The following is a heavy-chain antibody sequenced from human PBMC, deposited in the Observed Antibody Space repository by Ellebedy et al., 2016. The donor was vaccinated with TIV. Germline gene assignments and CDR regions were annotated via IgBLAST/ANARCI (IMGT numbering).Heavy chain of an antibody. CDR3: ARRGSYGDYAVQVHNWIDV. J-gene: IGHJ5*02. V-gene: IGHV3-7*01. CDR1: GFNFRRYW. CDR2: ICQDGSQK. D-gene: IGHD4-17*01. Sequence: PGGSLRLSCAAYGFNFRRYWMGRVRQAPGKGLEWVAKICQDGSQKYYVDSVEGRFTISRDNAKNSLYLEMKSLRAEDTAVYYCARRGSYGDYAVQVHNWIDVWGQGTPVTVSP.